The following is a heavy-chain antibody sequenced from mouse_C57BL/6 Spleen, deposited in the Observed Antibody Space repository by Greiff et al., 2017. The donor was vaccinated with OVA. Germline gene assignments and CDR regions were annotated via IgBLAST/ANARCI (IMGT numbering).Heavy chain of an antibody. D-gene: IGHD2-2*01. CDR2: ISSGSSTI. Sequence: DVQLVESGGGLVKPGGSLKLSCAASGFTFSDYGMHWVRQAPEKGLEWVAYISSGSSTIYYADTVKGRFTISRDNAKNTLFLQMTSLRSEDTAMYYCARDGYEGYYYAMDYWGQGTSVTVSS. CDR3: ARDGYEGYYYAMDY. V-gene: IGHV5-17*01. CDR1: GFTFSDYG. J-gene: IGHJ4*01.